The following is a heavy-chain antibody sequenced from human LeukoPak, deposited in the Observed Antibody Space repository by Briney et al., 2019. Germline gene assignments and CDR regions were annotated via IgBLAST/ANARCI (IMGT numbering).Heavy chain of an antibody. J-gene: IGHJ4*02. CDR1: GFTFSSYA. CDR3: ARYGGYPLFDY. Sequence: PGGSLRLSCAASGFTFSSYAMNWVRQAPGKGLEWVAKINQNGSEKFYVDSVKGRFTISRDNAKNSLYLQMNSLRAEDTAVYYCARYGGYPLFDYWGQGTLVTVSS. D-gene: IGHD4-23*01. CDR2: INQNGSEK. V-gene: IGHV3-7*05.